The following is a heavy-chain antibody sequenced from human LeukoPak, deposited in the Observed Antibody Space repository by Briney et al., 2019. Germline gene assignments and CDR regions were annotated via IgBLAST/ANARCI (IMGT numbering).Heavy chain of an antibody. D-gene: IGHD2-21*02. Sequence: SETLSLTCTVSGGSISSYYWSWIRQPPGKGLEWIGYIYYSGSTNYNPSLKSRVTISVDTSKNQFSLKLSSVTAADTAVYYCARLNCGGDCYSGWFDPWGQGTLVTVSS. V-gene: IGHV4-59*08. CDR2: IYYSGST. CDR3: ARLNCGGDCYSGWFDP. CDR1: GGSISSYY. J-gene: IGHJ5*02.